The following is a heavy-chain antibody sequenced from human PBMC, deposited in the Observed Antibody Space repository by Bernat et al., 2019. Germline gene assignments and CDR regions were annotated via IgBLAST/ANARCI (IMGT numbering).Heavy chain of an antibody. Sequence: EVQLVESGGGLIQPGGSLRLSCAASGFTFSRYWMHWVRQAPGKGRVGGSRVNSDGSTAAYAASVKGRFTISRDTTKNTLYLQMNSLRDEDTGIYFCARVAVTDDYWGQGILVTVSS. V-gene: IGHV3-74*01. J-gene: IGHJ4*02. CDR3: ARVAVTDDY. CDR2: VNSDGSTA. CDR1: GFTFSRYW. D-gene: IGHD2-21*02.